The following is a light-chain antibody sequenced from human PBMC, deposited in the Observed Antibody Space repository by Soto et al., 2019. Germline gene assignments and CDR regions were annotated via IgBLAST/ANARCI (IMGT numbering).Light chain of an antibody. CDR1: QSVGSN. CDR2: GAS. CDR3: QQYNNWPPDRT. Sequence: EIVMTQSPATLSVSPGERATLSCRASQSVGSNLAWYQLKPGQAPRLLIYGASTRSTGIPARFSGSGSGTDFPLTISSMQSEDFAIYFCQQYNNWPPDRTFGHGTNVEIK. J-gene: IGKJ1*01. V-gene: IGKV3-15*01.